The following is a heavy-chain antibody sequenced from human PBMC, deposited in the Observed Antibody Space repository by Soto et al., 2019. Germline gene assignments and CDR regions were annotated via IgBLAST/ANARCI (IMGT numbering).Heavy chain of an antibody. J-gene: IGHJ4*02. Sequence: GGSLRLSCTASGFTFGYYAMIWVRQAPGKGLEWVGFIRSKAYGGTTEYAASVKGRFTISRDDSKSIAYLQMNSLKTEDTAVYYCTRNVIAVVWGQGTLVTVSS. D-gene: IGHD6-19*01. CDR1: GFTFGYYA. CDR3: TRNVIAVV. CDR2: IRSKAYGGTT. V-gene: IGHV3-49*04.